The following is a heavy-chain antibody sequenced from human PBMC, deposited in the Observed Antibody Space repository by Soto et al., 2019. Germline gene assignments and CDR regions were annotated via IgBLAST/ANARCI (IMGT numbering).Heavy chain of an antibody. V-gene: IGHV3-23*01. D-gene: IGHD5-18*01. Sequence: EVQLLESGGGLVQPGGSLRLSCAASGFTFSSYAMSWVRQAPGKGLEWVSAISGSGGSTYYADSVKGRFTISRDNSKNTLYLQMNSLRAENTAVSYCAKDKGYSYRNWFDPWGQGTLVTVSS. CDR3: AKDKGYSYRNWFDP. J-gene: IGHJ5*02. CDR2: ISGSGGST. CDR1: GFTFSSYA.